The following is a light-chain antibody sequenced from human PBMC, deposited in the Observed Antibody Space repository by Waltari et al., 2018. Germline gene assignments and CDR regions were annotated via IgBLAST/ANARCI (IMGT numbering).Light chain of an antibody. V-gene: IGLV2-14*01. CDR1: SNDVGGYNY. J-gene: IGLJ3*02. CDR2: DAN. CDR3: NSFTSSSTWV. Sequence: QSALTQPASVSGSPGQSITISCTGTSNDVGGYNYVSWYQQHPGKAPKLMIFDANDRPSGVSNRSSGSKSGNTASLTISGLQAEDEADYYCNSFTSSSTWVFGGGTKLTVL.